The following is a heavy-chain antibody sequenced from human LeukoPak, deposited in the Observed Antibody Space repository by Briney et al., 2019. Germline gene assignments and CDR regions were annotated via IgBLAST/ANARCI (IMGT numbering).Heavy chain of an antibody. CDR1: GGSISSGDYY. Sequence: SETLSLTCTVSGGSISSGDYYWSWNRQPPGKGLEWIGYTYYSGSTYYNPSLKSRVTISVDTSKNQFSLKLSSVTAADTAVYYCAREGGRDSSGYSLRCLDYWGQGTLVTVSS. CDR2: TYYSGST. D-gene: IGHD3-22*01. CDR3: AREGGRDSSGYSLRCLDY. J-gene: IGHJ4*02. V-gene: IGHV4-30-4*01.